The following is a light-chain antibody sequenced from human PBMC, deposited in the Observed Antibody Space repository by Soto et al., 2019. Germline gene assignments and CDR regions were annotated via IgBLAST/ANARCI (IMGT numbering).Light chain of an antibody. Sequence: TQSPASLSASVGDRVTITCQASQDISNYLNWYQQKPGQTPKVLIYRASSRATGIPDRFSGSGSGTDFTLTISRLEPEDFAVYYCQQYGSSPLTFGGGTKVGSN. J-gene: IGKJ4*01. CDR1: QDISNY. V-gene: IGKV3-20*01. CDR2: RAS. CDR3: QQYGSSPLT.